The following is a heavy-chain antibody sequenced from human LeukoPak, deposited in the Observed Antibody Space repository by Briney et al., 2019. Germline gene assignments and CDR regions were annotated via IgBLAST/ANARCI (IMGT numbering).Heavy chain of an antibody. J-gene: IGHJ3*02. CDR1: GGSISSSSYY. CDR3: ARDGSGYYYFAFEI. V-gene: IGHV4-39*07. D-gene: IGHD3-22*01. CDR2: IYYSGST. Sequence: SETLSLTCTVSGGSISSSSYYWGWIRQPPGKGLEWIGSIYYSGSTYYNPSLKSRVTISVDTSKNQFSLKLSSVTAADTAVYYCARDGSGYYYFAFEIWGQGTMVTVSS.